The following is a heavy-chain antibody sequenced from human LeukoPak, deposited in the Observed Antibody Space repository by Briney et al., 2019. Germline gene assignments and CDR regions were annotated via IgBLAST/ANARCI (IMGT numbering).Heavy chain of an antibody. D-gene: IGHD1-1*01. V-gene: IGHV3-74*01. CDR1: GFTFSSYW. Sequence: PGGSLRLSCAASGFTFSSYWMDWGRQAPGKGVGWVSRISSDGSSTTYADSVKGRFTIFRDNAKNTLYLQMNSLGAENTAVYYCARALPPSVNTPWKWGQGTQVTVSS. CDR2: ISSDGSST. CDR3: ARALPPSVNTPWK. J-gene: IGHJ4*02.